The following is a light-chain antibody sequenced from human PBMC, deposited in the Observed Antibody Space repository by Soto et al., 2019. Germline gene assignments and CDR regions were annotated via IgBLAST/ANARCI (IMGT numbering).Light chain of an antibody. V-gene: IGKV3D-15*01. J-gene: IGKJ4*01. CDR1: QSVSSN. CDR3: QQYNNWPPLT. Sequence: EIVMTQSPATLSVSAGESVTLSCRASQSVSSNLAWYQQKPGQAPRLLIYGASTRATGIPARFSGSGSGTDFTLTISSLQSEDFAVYYCQQYNNWPPLTFGGGKKVEIK. CDR2: GAS.